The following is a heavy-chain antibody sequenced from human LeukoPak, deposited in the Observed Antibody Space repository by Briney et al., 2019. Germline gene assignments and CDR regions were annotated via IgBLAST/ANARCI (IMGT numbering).Heavy chain of an antibody. V-gene: IGHV4-4*07. CDR1: GGSISTYY. CDR2: IYSSGST. J-gene: IGHJ4*02. CDR3: ARDRVDRYFDY. D-gene: IGHD2-15*01. Sequence: SETLSLTCTVSGGSISTYYWSWIRQSAGEGLEWIGRIYSSGSTNYNPSLKSRATMSVDTSKNQFSLKLSSVTVADTAIYYCARDRVDRYFDYWGQGTLVTVSS.